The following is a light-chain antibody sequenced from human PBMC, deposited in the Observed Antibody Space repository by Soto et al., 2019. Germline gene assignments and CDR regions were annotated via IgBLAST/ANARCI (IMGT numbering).Light chain of an antibody. CDR3: QQYNNWPFT. Sequence: EIVMTQSPATLSVSPGERATLSCRASQSVSSNLAWYQQKPGQAPRLLIYGASTRATGIPARFSGSGSGTEFPLTISSLQSEDFAVSYCQQYNNWPFTFGPGTKVDIK. CDR2: GAS. CDR1: QSVSSN. V-gene: IGKV3-15*01. J-gene: IGKJ3*01.